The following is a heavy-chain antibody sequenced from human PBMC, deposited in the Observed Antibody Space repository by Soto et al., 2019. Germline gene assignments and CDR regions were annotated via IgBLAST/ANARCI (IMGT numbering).Heavy chain of an antibody. J-gene: IGHJ4*02. CDR2: ISYDGSNK. CDR1: GFTFSSYG. Sequence: TGGSLRLSCAASGFTFSSYGMHWVRQAPGKGLEWVAVISYDGSNKYYADSVKGRFTISRDNSKNTLYLQMNSLRAEDTAVYYCAKVTAIAAAGPIPDYWGQGTLVTVSS. V-gene: IGHV3-30*18. CDR3: AKVTAIAAAGPIPDY. D-gene: IGHD6-13*01.